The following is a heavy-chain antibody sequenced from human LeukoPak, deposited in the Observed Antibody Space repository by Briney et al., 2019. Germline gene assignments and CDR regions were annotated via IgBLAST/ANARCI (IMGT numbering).Heavy chain of an antibody. Sequence: GGSLRLSCTASGFTFDDYAMHWVRQAPGKGLEWVSGISWSSGSLGYADSVKGRFIISRDNAKNCLYLQMNSLRAEDTALYYCVKEAGYYYDSRFDYWGQGTLVTVSS. CDR2: ISWSSGSL. D-gene: IGHD3-22*01. CDR1: GFTFDDYA. J-gene: IGHJ4*02. CDR3: VKEAGYYYDSRFDY. V-gene: IGHV3-9*01.